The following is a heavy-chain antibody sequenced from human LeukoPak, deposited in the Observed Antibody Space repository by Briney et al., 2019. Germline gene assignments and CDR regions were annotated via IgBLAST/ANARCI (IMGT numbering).Heavy chain of an antibody. D-gene: IGHD2-15*01. CDR2: IYYSGST. V-gene: IGHV4-39*07. CDR3: ASGRKAAKVPGNYYYYGMDV. Sequence: SETLSLTCTVSGGSISSSSYYWGWIRQPPGKGLGWIGSIYYSGSTYYNPSLKSRVTISVDTSKNQFSLKLSSVTAADTAVYYCASGRKAAKVPGNYYYYGMDVWGQGTTVTVSS. J-gene: IGHJ6*02. CDR1: GGSISSSSYY.